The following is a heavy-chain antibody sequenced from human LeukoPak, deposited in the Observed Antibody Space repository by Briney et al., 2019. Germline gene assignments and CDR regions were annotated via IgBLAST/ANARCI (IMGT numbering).Heavy chain of an antibody. CDR2: ISPNSGGT. CDR3: ARVAHYDSRLKGWYFDL. J-gene: IGHJ2*01. CDR1: GYTFTGYY. D-gene: IGHD3-22*01. Sequence: SVKVSCKASGYTFTGYYIHWVRQAPGQGLEWMGWISPNSGGTNYAQKLQGRVTMTTDTSTSTAYMELRSLRSDDTAVYYCARVAHYDSRLKGWYFDLWGRGTLVTVSS. V-gene: IGHV1-2*02.